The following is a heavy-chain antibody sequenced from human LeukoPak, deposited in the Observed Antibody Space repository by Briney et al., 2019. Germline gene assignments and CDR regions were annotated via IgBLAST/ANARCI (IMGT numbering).Heavy chain of an antibody. CDR2: ISSGISYI. J-gene: IGHJ4*02. V-gene: IGHV3-21*01. Sequence: GGSLRLSCAASGFTFSSYSMNSVRQAPGKGLEWVSSISSGISYIYYADSVKGRFTISRDNHKNSLYLQMNSLRAEDTAVYYCARAGITMVRGLITHWGQGTLVPVSS. D-gene: IGHD3-10*01. CDR1: GFTFSSYS. CDR3: ARAGITMVRGLITH.